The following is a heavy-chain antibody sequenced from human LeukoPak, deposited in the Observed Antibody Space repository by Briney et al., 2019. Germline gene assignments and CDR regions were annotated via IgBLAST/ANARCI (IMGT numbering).Heavy chain of an antibody. CDR2: ISTGSGYI. CDR3: ARDGAYSSSWYFDY. J-gene: IGHJ4*02. D-gene: IGHD6-13*01. V-gene: IGHV3-21*01. Sequence: GGPLRLSCTASVFTFSSYSTIWVRQAPGRAPEWVSSISTGSGYIYYADSVKGRFTISRDNANNSVFLQVNSLRAEDTAVYYCARDGAYSSSWYFDYWGQGTLVTVSS. CDR1: VFTFSSYS.